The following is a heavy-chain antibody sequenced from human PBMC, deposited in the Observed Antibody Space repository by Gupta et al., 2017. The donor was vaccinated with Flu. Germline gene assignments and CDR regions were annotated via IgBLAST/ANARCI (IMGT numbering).Heavy chain of an antibody. Sequence: QPHLQESGPGLVRPSETLSLTCTVSGGSVSNPDYCWGWIRQPPAKGLEWIGTICYSGTAYYNPSFRSRVVVSVDTSKNQFSLNLNSVTGAETAFYFCARRVAGFSSTWNGDHFDYWGQGGRATLVTVSS. CDR1: GGSVSNPDYC. V-gene: IGHV4-39*01. J-gene: IGHJ4*02. CDR2: ICYSGTA. CDR3: ARRVAGFSSTWNGDHFDYWGQ. D-gene: IGHD1-1*01.